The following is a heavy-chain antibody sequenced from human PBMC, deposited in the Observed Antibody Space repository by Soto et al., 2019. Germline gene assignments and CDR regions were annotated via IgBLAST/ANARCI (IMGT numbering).Heavy chain of an antibody. V-gene: IGHV3-21*01. Sequence: EVQLVESGGGLVKPGGSPRLSCAASGFTFSSYSMNWVRQAPGKGLEWVSSISSSSSYIYYADSVKGRFTISRDNAKNSLYLQMNSLRAEDTAVYYCARGGPYGDYVSFDYFDYWGQGTLVTVSS. J-gene: IGHJ4*02. CDR2: ISSSSSYI. D-gene: IGHD4-17*01. CDR3: ARGGPYGDYVSFDYFDY. CDR1: GFTFSSYS.